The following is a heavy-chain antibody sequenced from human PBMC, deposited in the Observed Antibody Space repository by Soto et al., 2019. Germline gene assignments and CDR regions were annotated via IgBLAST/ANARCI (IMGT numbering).Heavy chain of an antibody. Sequence: GGSLRLSCAASGFTFSSYAMSWVRQAPGKGLGWVSAISGSGGSTYYADSVKGRFTISRDNSKTPLNLQMNSLRAEDTAVYSCAKVKHIAARLGRYTWSAPWAREPWSPSPQ. CDR3: AKVKHIAARLGRYTWSAP. J-gene: IGHJ5*02. V-gene: IGHV3-23*01. CDR2: ISGSGGST. CDR1: GFTFSSYA. D-gene: IGHD6-13*01.